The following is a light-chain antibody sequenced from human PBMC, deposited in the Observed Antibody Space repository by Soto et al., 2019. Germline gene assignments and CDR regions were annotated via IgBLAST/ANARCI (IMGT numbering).Light chain of an antibody. CDR3: QQYHTSWWT. CDR2: DAT. V-gene: IGKV1-5*01. J-gene: IGKJ1*01. Sequence: DIQMTQSPSILSASIGDRVTISCQASQSISVWLAWYQQKPGKAPRVLIFDATALESGVPSRFSGSGSGTEFTLTINNLQPDDFATYYCQQYHTSWWTFGQGTKVDIK. CDR1: QSISVW.